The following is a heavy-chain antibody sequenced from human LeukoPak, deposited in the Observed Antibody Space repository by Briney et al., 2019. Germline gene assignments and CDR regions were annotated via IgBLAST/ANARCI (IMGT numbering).Heavy chain of an antibody. CDR2: IYYSGST. D-gene: IGHD6-13*01. CDR3: ARHVYQYSSRPVFDP. J-gene: IGHJ5*02. V-gene: IGHV4-59*08. Sequence: KASETLSLTCTVSGGSISSYYWSWIRQPPGKGLEWIGYIYYSGSTNYNPSLKSRVTISVDTSKNQFSLKLSSVTAADTAVYYCARHVYQYSSRPVFDPWGQGTLVTVSS. CDR1: GGSISSYY.